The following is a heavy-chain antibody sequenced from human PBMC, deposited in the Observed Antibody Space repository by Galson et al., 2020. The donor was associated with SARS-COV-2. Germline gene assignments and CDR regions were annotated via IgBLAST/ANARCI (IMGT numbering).Heavy chain of an antibody. D-gene: IGHD3-9*01. CDR3: ARYQTYFDWLPVDY. V-gene: IGHV1-18*01. CDR1: GYTFTSYG. J-gene: IGHJ4*02. CDR2: ISAYNGNT. Sequence: ASVKVSCKASGYTFTSYGISWVRQAPGQGLEWMGWISAYNGNTNYAQKLKGRVTMTTDTSTSTAYMELRSLRSDDTAVYYCARYQTYFDWLPVDYWGQGTLVTVSS.